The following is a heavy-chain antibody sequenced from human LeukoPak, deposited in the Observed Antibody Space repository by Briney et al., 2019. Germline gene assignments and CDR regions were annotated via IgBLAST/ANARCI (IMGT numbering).Heavy chain of an antibody. D-gene: IGHD3-10*01. J-gene: IGHJ4*02. V-gene: IGHV4-61*02. CDR2: IYTSGST. Sequence: PSETLSLTCTVSGGSISSGSYYWSWIRQPAGKGLEWIGRIYTSGSTNYNPSLKSRVTISVDTSKNQFSLKLSPVTAADTAVYYCARGQWEYYYGSGSYYSYFDYWGQGTLVTVSS. CDR3: ARGQWEYYYGSGSYYSYFDY. CDR1: GGSISSGSYY.